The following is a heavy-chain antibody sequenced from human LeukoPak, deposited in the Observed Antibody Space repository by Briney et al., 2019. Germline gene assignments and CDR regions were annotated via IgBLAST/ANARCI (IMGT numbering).Heavy chain of an antibody. Sequence: GGSLRLSCAASGFTFNSHAMNWVRQPPGKGLDWVSSIDKSGDGTFYADSVKGRFTISRDNSKNTLYLQMNSLRREDTAVYYCARRGGTSGWGAFDIWGQGTTVTVSS. J-gene: IGHJ3*02. V-gene: IGHV3-23*01. CDR1: GFTFNSHA. CDR2: IDKSGDGT. CDR3: ARRGGTSGWGAFDI. D-gene: IGHD2-2*01.